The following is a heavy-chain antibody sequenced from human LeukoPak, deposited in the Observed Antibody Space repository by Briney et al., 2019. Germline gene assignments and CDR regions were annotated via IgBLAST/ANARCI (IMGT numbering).Heavy chain of an antibody. J-gene: IGHJ4*02. CDR2: IYYSGST. CDR3: ARVGTYDFWSGYYILDY. D-gene: IGHD3-3*01. Sequence: SGTLSLTCTVSGGSISSSSYYWGWIRQPPGKGLEWIGSIYYSGSTYYNPSLKSRVTISVDTSKNQFSLKLSSVTAADTAVYYCARVGTYDFWSGYYILDYWGQGTLVTVSS. CDR1: GGSISSSSYY. V-gene: IGHV4-39*07.